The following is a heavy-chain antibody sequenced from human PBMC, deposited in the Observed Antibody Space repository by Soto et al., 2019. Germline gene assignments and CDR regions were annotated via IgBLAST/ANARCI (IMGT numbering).Heavy chain of an antibody. CDR2: IYHSGST. Sequence: QVQLQESGPGLVKPSGTLSLTCAVSGGSISSGHWWSWVHQPPGKGLEWIGEIYHSGSTNYNPSLKSRVTISVDKSKNHFSLRLSSVTAADTAVYYCARHRAAAAPYYYYYAMDVWGQGTTVTVSS. CDR3: ARHRAAAAPYYYYYAMDV. D-gene: IGHD6-13*01. CDR1: GGSISSGHW. J-gene: IGHJ6*02. V-gene: IGHV4-4*02.